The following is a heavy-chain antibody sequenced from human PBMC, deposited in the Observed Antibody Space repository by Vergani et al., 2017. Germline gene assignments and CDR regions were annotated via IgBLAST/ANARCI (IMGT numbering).Heavy chain of an antibody. J-gene: IGHJ3*02. V-gene: IGHV4-61*05. CDR2: IYYSGST. CDR3: ARWGYYYDSSGYSDAFDI. Sequence: QLQLQESGPGLVKPSETLSLTCTVSGGSISSSSYYWGWIRQPPGKGLEWIGYIYYSGSTNYNPSLKSRVTISVDTSKNQFSLKLSSVTAADTAVYYCARWGYYYDSSGYSDAFDIWGQGTMVTVSS. CDR1: GGSISSSSYY. D-gene: IGHD3-22*01.